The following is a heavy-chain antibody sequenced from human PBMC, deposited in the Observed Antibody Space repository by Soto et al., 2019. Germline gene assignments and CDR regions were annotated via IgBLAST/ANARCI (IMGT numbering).Heavy chain of an antibody. CDR1: GYTFTSYD. CDR2: MNPNSGNT. Sequence: QVQLVQSGAEVKKPGASVKVSCKASGYTFTSYDINWVRQATGQGLEWMGWMNPNSGNTGYAQKFQGRVTMTRNNSISTAYMELSSRRSEDTAVYYCARGRDYYGSGSYYNEVDYWGQGTLVTVSS. J-gene: IGHJ4*02. D-gene: IGHD3-10*01. V-gene: IGHV1-8*01. CDR3: ARGRDYYGSGSYYNEVDY.